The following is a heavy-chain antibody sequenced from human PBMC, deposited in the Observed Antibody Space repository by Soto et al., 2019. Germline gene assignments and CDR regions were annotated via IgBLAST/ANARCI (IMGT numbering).Heavy chain of an antibody. CDR3: TRDLDYGGNSEDFDI. Sequence: VQLVQSGAEVKKPGESLKISCKGSEFSFTTYWIAWVRQMPGEGLKWMGIIYPDDSRTTYSPSFQGKVTISADKSINTAYLQWSSLKASDNDMYYCTRDLDYGGNSEDFDIWGQGTRVTVSS. CDR1: EFSFTTYW. V-gene: IGHV5-51*03. D-gene: IGHD4-17*01. CDR2: IYPDDSRT. J-gene: IGHJ3*02.